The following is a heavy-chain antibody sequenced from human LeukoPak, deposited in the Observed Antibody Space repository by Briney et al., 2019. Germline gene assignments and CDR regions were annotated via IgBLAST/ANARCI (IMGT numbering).Heavy chain of an antibody. V-gene: IGHV4-31*03. CDR2: IYYSGST. D-gene: IGHD3-3*01. CDR1: GGSISSGGYY. Sequence: SETLSLTCTVSGGSISSGGYYWSWIRQHPGKGLEWIGYIYYSGSTYYNPSLKSRVTISVDTSKNQFSLKLSSVTAADTAVYYCARGTNFWSGLLTYWGQGTLVTVSS. J-gene: IGHJ4*02. CDR3: ARGTNFWSGLLTY.